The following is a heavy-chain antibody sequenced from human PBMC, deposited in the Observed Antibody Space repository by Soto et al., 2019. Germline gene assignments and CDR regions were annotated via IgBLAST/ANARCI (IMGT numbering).Heavy chain of an antibody. Sequence: QVQLVQSGAEVKKPGASVKVSCNASGYAFSQFYIHWMRQAPGQGLEWMGWINPNRGRTKFAQNFQAWVTMTRDKSIKTVYMELSGLRSDATAVYYCARENGGTTATLDYYYFYMDVWGKETTVTVSS. D-gene: IGHD4-17*01. CDR3: ARENGGTTATLDYYYFYMDV. V-gene: IGHV1-2*04. J-gene: IGHJ6*03. CDR1: GYAFSQFY. CDR2: INPNRGRT.